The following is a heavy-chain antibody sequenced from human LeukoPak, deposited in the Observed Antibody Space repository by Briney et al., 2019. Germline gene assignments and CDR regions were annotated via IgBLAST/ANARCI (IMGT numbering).Heavy chain of an antibody. CDR1: GFTFSSYS. CDR3: AKVPNSSGSADAFDI. CDR2: ISSSSSII. J-gene: IGHJ3*02. Sequence: PGGSLRLSCAASGFTFSSYSMKWVRQAPGKGLEWVSYISSSSSIIYYADSVKGRFTISRDNAKNSLYLQMNSLRAEDTAVYYCAKVPNSSGSADAFDIWGQGTMVTVSS. V-gene: IGHV3-48*01. D-gene: IGHD6-19*01.